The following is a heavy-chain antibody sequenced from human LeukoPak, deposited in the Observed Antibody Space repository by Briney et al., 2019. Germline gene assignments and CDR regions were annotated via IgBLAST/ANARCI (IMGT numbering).Heavy chain of an antibody. D-gene: IGHD3-3*01. CDR3: ARDRGYDFWSGYYSLYFDY. V-gene: IGHV4-59*01. CDR2: IYYSGST. CDR1: GGCISSYY. J-gene: IGHJ4*02. Sequence: SETLSLTCTVSGGCISSYYWSWIRQPPGKGLEWIGYIYYSGSTNYNPSLKSRVTISVGTSKNQFSLKLSSVTAADTAVYYCARDRGYDFWSGYYSLYFDYWGQGTLVTVSS.